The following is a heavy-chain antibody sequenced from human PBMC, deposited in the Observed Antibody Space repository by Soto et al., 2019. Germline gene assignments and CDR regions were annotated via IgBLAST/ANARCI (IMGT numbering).Heavy chain of an antibody. CDR2: IYYSGST. CDR1: GGSISSYY. Sequence: SETLSLTCTVSGGSISSYYWSWIRQPPGKGLEWIGYIYYSGSTNYNPSLKSRVTISVDTSKNQFSLKLSSVTAADTAVYYCARDACGGDCYSYFDYWGQGTLVTVSS. CDR3: ARDACGGDCYSYFDY. J-gene: IGHJ4*02. V-gene: IGHV4-59*01. D-gene: IGHD2-21*02.